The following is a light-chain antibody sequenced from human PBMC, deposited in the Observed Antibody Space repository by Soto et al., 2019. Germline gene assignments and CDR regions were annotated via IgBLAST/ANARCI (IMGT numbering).Light chain of an antibody. V-gene: IGKV3-20*01. J-gene: IGKJ1*01. CDR3: QQYGSSWWT. Sequence: EIVLTQSPGTLSLSPGERATLSCRASQSVSSSYVAWYQQKPGQAPRLLIYGASSRATGIPDRFSGSGSGTDVTLTISRLEPEDFAVYYCQQYGSSWWTFGHGTKVEIK. CDR1: QSVSSSY. CDR2: GAS.